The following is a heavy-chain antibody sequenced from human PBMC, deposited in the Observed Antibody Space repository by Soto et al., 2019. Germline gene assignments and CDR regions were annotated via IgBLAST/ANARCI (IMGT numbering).Heavy chain of an antibody. CDR1: GFIFSSYG. D-gene: IGHD3-3*02. J-gene: IGHJ4*02. Sequence: SLRLSCAASGFIFSSYGMHWVRQAPGKGLEWVAVISFDGSKKYYADSVKGRFTISRDNSKSTLDLHMNSLRTEDTAVYYCAKVAHSSGTFDYWGQGTLVTVSS. V-gene: IGHV3-30*18. CDR3: AKVAHSSGTFDY. CDR2: ISFDGSKK.